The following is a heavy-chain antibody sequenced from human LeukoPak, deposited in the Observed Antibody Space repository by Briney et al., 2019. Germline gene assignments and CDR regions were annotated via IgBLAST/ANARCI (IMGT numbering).Heavy chain of an antibody. D-gene: IGHD2-21*02. V-gene: IGHV3-21*01. CDR3: AGPVAYCGGDCYSPYYYGMDV. CDR1: GFTFSSYA. Sequence: GGSLRLSCAASGFTFSSYAMSWVRQAPGKGLEWVSSISSSSSYIYYADSVKGRFTISRDNAKNSLYLQMNSLRAEDTAVYYCAGPVAYCGGDCYSPYYYGMDVWGQGTTVTVSS. CDR2: ISSSSSYI. J-gene: IGHJ6*02.